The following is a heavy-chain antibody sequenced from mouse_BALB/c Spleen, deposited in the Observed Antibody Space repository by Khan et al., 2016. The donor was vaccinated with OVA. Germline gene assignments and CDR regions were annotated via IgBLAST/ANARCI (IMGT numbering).Heavy chain of an antibody. Sequence: QVQLQQSGPELVKPGASVKMSCKASGYKFTDYVISWVKQRTGQGLEWIGDIYPGSGTTYYNERFEGKATLTADTTSNTAYMQFRSLTSEDSAVYFCARSYDNDGAWFVSWGQGTLVTVSA. CDR1: GYKFTDYV. J-gene: IGHJ3*01. CDR2: IYPGSGTT. CDR3: ARSYDNDGAWFVS. D-gene: IGHD2-4*01. V-gene: IGHV1-81*01.